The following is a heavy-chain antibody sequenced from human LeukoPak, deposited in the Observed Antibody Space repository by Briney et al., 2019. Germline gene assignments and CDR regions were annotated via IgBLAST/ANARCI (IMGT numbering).Heavy chain of an antibody. V-gene: IGHV4-34*01. Sequence: SETLSLTCAVYGGSFSGYYWSWIRQPPGKGLEWIGEINHSGSTNYNPSLKSRVTISVDTSKNQFSLKLSSVTAADTAVYYCARGRVVVPAAIRVTTKYYYYGTDVWGQGTTVTVSS. J-gene: IGHJ6*02. CDR2: INHSGST. CDR3: ARGRVVVPAAIRVTTKYYYYGTDV. D-gene: IGHD2-2*01. CDR1: GGSFSGYY.